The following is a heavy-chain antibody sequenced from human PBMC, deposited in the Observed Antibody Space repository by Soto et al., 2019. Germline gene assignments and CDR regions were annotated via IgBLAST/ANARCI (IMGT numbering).Heavy chain of an antibody. Sequence: SVPTLVNPTQTLTLTCTFSGFSLSTSGMCVSWIRQPPGKALEWLALIDWDDDKYYSTSLKTRLTISKDTSKNQVVLTMTNMDPVDTATYYCARVLGVAGPYYYYGMDVWGQGTTVTVSS. D-gene: IGHD6-19*01. J-gene: IGHJ6*02. CDR3: ARVLGVAGPYYYYGMDV. CDR2: IDWDDDK. V-gene: IGHV2-70*01. CDR1: GFSLSTSGMC.